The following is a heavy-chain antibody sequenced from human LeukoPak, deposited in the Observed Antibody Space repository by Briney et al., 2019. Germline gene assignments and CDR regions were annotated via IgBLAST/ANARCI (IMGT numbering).Heavy chain of an antibody. CDR2: ISYDGSNK. CDR3: ARGGDVEILDY. CDR1: GFTFSSYA. D-gene: IGHD5-24*01. J-gene: IGHJ4*02. Sequence: GGSLRLSCAASGFTFSSYAMHWVRQAPGKGLEWVAVISYDGSNKYYADSVKGRFTISRDNSKNTLYLQMNSLRAEDTAVYYCARGGDVEILDYWGQGTLVTVSS. V-gene: IGHV3-30*04.